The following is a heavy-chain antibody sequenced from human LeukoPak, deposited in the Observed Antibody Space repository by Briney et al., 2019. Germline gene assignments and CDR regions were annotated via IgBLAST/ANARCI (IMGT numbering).Heavy chain of an antibody. CDR1: GFTFSDYW. J-gene: IGHJ4*02. V-gene: IGHV3-7*04. Sequence: GGSLRLSCAASGFTFSDYWMSWVRQAPGKGLEWVANIQQDGSEKYYVDSVKGRFTISRDNAKKSLFLQVSSLRGEDTAVYYCARDRGFSYGIDFWGQGTLVSVSS. CDR2: IQQDGSEK. D-gene: IGHD5-18*01. CDR3: ARDRGFSYGIDF.